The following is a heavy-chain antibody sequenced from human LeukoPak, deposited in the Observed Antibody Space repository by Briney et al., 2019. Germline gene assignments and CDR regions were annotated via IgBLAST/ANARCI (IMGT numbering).Heavy chain of an antibody. J-gene: IGHJ6*03. Sequence: ASVKVSCKASGYTFTSYYIHWVRQAPGQGLEWMGWINPNSGGTNYAQKFQGRVTMTRDMSTSTVYMELSSLRSEDTAVYYCARRNAVVAGYSYYYYMDVWGKGTTVTLYS. D-gene: IGHD6-19*01. CDR2: INPNSGGT. CDR3: ARRNAVVAGYSYYYYMDV. CDR1: GYTFTSYY. V-gene: IGHV1-2*02.